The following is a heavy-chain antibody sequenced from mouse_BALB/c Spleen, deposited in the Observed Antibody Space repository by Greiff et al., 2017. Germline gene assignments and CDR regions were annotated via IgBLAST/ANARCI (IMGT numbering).Heavy chain of an antibody. J-gene: IGHJ4*01. Sequence: QVQLQQPGAELVKPGASVKLSCKASGYTFTSYWMHWVKQRPGQGLEWIGEINPSNGRTNYNEKFKSKATLTVDKSSSTAYMQLSSLTSEDSAVYYCARRGRGYYNAMDYWGQGTSVTVSS. D-gene: IGHD2-2*01. CDR2: INPSNGRT. CDR1: GYTFTSYW. CDR3: ARRGRGYYNAMDY. V-gene: IGHV1S81*02.